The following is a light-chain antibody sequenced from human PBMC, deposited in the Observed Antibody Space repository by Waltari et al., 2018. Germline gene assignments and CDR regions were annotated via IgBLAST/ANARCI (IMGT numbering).Light chain of an antibody. V-gene: IGLV3-25*03. J-gene: IGLJ3*02. Sequence: SYALTQLPSVSVSPGQTARITCSGDALPTQYVYWYQQKSGQAPILVIYKDNKRPSGIPGRFSGSTSGTTKTLTISGVQAEDEADYYCQSSDISATWVFGGGTKLTVL. CDR3: QSSDISATWV. CDR2: KDN. CDR1: ALPTQY.